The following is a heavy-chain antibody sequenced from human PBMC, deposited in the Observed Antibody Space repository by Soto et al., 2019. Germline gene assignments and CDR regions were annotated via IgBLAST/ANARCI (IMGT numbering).Heavy chain of an antibody. CDR1: GGSFSGYY. CDR3: ARGKAALLWGSGAYGVDV. CDR2: INHSGST. J-gene: IGHJ6*02. D-gene: IGHD3-10*01. V-gene: IGHV4-34*01. Sequence: QVQLQQWGAGLLKPSETLSLTCAVYGGSFSGYYWSWIRQPPGKGLEWIGEINHSGSTNYNPSLKCRATIPVDTCKHHSSLKLSSVTAADTAVYYCARGKAALLWGSGAYGVDVWGQGTTVTASS.